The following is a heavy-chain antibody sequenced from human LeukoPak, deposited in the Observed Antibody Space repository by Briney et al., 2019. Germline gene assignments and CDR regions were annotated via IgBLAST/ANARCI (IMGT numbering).Heavy chain of an antibody. J-gene: IGHJ6*02. CDR3: ACHDFWSGYSLYPYGMDV. D-gene: IGHD3-3*01. CDR2: ISSSSSYI. CDR1: GFTFSSYS. Sequence: PGGSLRLSCAASGFTFSSYSMNWVRQAPGKGLEWVSSISSSSSYIYYADSVKGRFTISRDNAKNSLYLQMNSLRAEDTAVYYCACHDFWSGYSLYPYGMDVWGQGTTVTVSS. V-gene: IGHV3-21*01.